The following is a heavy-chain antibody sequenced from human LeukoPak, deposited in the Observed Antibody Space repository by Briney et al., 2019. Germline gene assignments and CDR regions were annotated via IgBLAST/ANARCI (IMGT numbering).Heavy chain of an antibody. CDR1: GFTFSSYG. J-gene: IGHJ4*02. CDR2: IWYDGSNK. Sequence: GGSLRLSCAASGFTFSSYGMHWLRQAPGKGLEWVAVIWYDGSNKYYADSVKGRFTISRDNSKNTLYLQMNSLRAEDTAVYYCAIALWGYSSGWYLGYWGQGTLVTVSS. D-gene: IGHD6-19*01. CDR3: AIALWGYSSGWYLGY. V-gene: IGHV3-33*01.